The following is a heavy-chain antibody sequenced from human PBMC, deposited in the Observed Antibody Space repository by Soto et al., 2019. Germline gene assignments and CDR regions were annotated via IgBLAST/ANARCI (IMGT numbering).Heavy chain of an antibody. J-gene: IGHJ2*01. CDR1: GYTFTHYG. CDR2: INSFSGDT. V-gene: IGHV1-18*01. D-gene: IGHD2-15*01. CDR3: ARDLHSGGKYWYFDI. Sequence: QVQLVQSGAEVKKPGASVKVSCKASGYTFTHYGITWVRQAPGQGLEWMGWINSFSGDTNYPQKLQGRLTMTTATSTNTVYMELRNLRSDDTSGYYCARDLHSGGKYWYFDIWGRGTLVTVSS.